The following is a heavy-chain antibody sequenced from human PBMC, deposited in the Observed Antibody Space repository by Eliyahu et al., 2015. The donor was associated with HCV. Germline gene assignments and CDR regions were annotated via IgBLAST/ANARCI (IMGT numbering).Heavy chain of an antibody. CDR1: GFXFSNAW. J-gene: IGHJ4*02. D-gene: IGHD3-3*01. CDR2: XKTKADGETT. Sequence: EVHLXESGGGLVKPGGSLRLSCVASGFXFSNAWMGWIRQAPGKGLEWVGRXKTKADGETTDYAAPVKGRFTISRDDSKDTLDLVMNSLKAEDTAVYYCVRSFGIVNYFDYWGQGTLVTVSS. V-gene: IGHV3-15*01. CDR3: VRSFGIVNYFDY.